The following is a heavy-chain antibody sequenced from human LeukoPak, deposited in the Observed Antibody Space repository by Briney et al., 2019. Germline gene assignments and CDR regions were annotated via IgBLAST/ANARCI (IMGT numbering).Heavy chain of an antibody. CDR2: ISYDGSNK. V-gene: IGHV3-30-3*01. Sequence: PGGSLRLSCAASGFTFSTYAMHWVRQAPGKGLEWVAVISYDGSNKNYADSVKGRFTISRDNSKNTLYLQMNSLRPEDTAVYYCARARVTYSWGTTDPSDYWGQGTLVTVSS. J-gene: IGHJ4*02. D-gene: IGHD1-1*01. CDR3: ARARVTYSWGTTDPSDY. CDR1: GFTFSTYA.